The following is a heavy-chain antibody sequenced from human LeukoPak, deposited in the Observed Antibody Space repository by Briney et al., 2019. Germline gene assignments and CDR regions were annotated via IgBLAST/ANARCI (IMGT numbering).Heavy chain of an antibody. Sequence: GGSLRLSCAASGFTFDDYAMHWVRQAPGKGLEWVSLISWDGGSTYYADSVKGRFTISRDNSKNSLYLQMNSLRAEDTALYYCAKVVTVRGWEYYFDYWGQGTLVTVSS. CDR3: AKVVTVRGWEYYFDY. CDR1: GFTFDDYA. CDR2: ISWDGGST. J-gene: IGHJ4*02. D-gene: IGHD3-10*01. V-gene: IGHV3-43D*03.